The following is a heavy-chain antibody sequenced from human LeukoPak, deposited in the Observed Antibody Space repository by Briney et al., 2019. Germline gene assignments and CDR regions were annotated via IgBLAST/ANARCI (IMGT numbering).Heavy chain of an antibody. J-gene: IGHJ4*02. CDR2: ISGSGGST. D-gene: IGHD6-19*01. V-gene: IGHV3-23*01. Sequence: HPGGSLRLSCAASGFTFSSYAMSWVRQAPGKGLEWVSAISGSGGSTYYADSVKGRFTISRDNSKNTLYLQMNSLRAEDTAVYYCARDSVYSSGWYTVDYWGQGTLVTVSS. CDR3: ARDSVYSSGWYTVDY. CDR1: GFTFSSYA.